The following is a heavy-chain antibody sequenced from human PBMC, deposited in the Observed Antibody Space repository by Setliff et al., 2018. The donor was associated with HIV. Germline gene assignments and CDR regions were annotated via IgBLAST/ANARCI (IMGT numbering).Heavy chain of an antibody. CDR1: GFSFSDFW. V-gene: IGHV3-74*01. D-gene: IGHD1-26*01. CDR2: VYSAGTTT. J-gene: IGHJ3*02. CDR3: ARVGLGGAFDI. Sequence: GESLKISCVASGFSFSDFWMHWVRQVPGKGLAWVSRVYSAGTTTTYADSVKGRFTISRDNGKNTLYLQMNSLRAEDSAVYFCARVGLGGAFDIWGQGTKVTVSS.